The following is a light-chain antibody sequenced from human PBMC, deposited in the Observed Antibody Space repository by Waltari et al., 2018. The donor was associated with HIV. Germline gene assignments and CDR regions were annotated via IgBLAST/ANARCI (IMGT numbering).Light chain of an antibody. Sequence: DIVMTQSSDSLSVSLGERATINCRFRPSIFYTSTNKNYLAWYQLKPGQTPKLIIYWASTRESGVPDRFTGSGSGTDFTLTITSLQAEDVAVYYCQQYYATPLTFGGGTKVEIK. J-gene: IGKJ4*01. CDR2: WAS. CDR1: PSIFYTSTNKNY. CDR3: QQYYATPLT. V-gene: IGKV4-1*01.